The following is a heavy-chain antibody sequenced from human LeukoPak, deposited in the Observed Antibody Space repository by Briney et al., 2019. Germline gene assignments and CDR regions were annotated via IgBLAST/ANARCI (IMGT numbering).Heavy chain of an antibody. CDR3: ARGGYSSGLFALDY. Sequence: GGSLRLSCAASGFTFSSYSMNWVRQAPGKGLEWVSYISSSSSTIYYADSVKGRFTISRDNAKNSLYLQMNSLRAEDTAVYYCARGGYSSGLFALDYWGQGTLVTVSS. D-gene: IGHD6-19*01. CDR1: GFTFSSYS. J-gene: IGHJ4*02. V-gene: IGHV3-48*01. CDR2: ISSSSSTI.